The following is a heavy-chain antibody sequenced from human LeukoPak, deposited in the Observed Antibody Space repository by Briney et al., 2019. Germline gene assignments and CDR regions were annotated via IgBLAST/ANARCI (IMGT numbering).Heavy chain of an antibody. D-gene: IGHD3-22*01. V-gene: IGHV4-59*01. CDR3: ARAYYYDSSGYLIDY. J-gene: IGHJ4*02. CDR1: GGSISSYY. Sequence: SETLSLTCTVSGGSISSYYWNWIRQPPGKGLEWIGYIYYSGSTNYNPSLKSRVTISVDTSKNQFSLKLSSVTAADTAVYYCARAYYYDSSGYLIDYWGQGTLVTVSS. CDR2: IYYSGST.